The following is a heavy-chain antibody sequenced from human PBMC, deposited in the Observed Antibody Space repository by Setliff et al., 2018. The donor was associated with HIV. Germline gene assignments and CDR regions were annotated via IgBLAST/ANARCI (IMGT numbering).Heavy chain of an antibody. D-gene: IGHD3-22*01. V-gene: IGHV1-18*01. CDR3: ARGRGRYYDSRSYLDY. CDR1: GYSFTNYG. Sequence: GASVKVSCKASGYSFTNYGISWVRQAPGQGLEWMGWISSYNDNTNYALNLQGRVTMTTDTSTSTAYMELRSLRSDDTAVYYCARGRGRYYDSRSYLDYWGQGTLVTVSS. CDR2: ISSYNDNT. J-gene: IGHJ4*02.